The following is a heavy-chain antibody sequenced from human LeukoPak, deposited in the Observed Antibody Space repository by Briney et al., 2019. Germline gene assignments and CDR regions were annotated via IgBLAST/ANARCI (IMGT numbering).Heavy chain of an antibody. CDR3: AKDLGWLHFVVDY. Sequence: GGSLRLSCAASGFTFSSYNMNWVRQAPGKGLEWVSSITSDSSYVFYADSVKGRFTISRDNAENSLFRQMNSLRAEDTAVYYCAKDLGWLHFVVDYWGQGTLVTVSS. V-gene: IGHV3-21*01. J-gene: IGHJ4*02. CDR1: GFTFSSYN. D-gene: IGHD5-24*01. CDR2: ITSDSSYV.